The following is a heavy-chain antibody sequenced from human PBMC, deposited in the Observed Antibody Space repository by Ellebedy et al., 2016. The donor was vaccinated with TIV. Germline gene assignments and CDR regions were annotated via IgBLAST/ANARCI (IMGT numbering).Heavy chain of an antibody. CDR2: INPNSGGT. CDR3: ARGFRYGSGRWPLDH. D-gene: IGHD4-23*01. V-gene: IGHV1-2*04. Sequence: AASVKVSCKASGYTFTGYYMHWVRQAPGQGLEWMGWINPNSGGTNYAQKFQGWVTMTRDTSISTAYMELSRLRSDDTAVYYCARGFRYGSGRWPLDHWGQGTLVTVSS. J-gene: IGHJ4*02. CDR1: GYTFTGYY.